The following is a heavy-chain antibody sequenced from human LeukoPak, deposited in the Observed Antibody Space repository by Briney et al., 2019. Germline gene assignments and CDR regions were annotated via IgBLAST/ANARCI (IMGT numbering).Heavy chain of an antibody. J-gene: IGHJ4*02. CDR3: ARVPISTTARGYFDY. D-gene: IGHD4-17*01. CDR1: GGSVSSGNYY. CDR2: IHYSGST. V-gene: IGHV4-61*01. Sequence: SETLSLTCTVSGGSVSSGNYYWSWIRQPPGKGLEWIGYIHYSGSTTYNPSLKSRVTMSVDTSRNKFSLKVTSVTAADTAVYYCARVPISTTARGYFDYWGQGTLVTVSS.